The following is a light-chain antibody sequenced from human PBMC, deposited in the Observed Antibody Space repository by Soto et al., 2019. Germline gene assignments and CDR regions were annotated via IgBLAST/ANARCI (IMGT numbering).Light chain of an antibody. CDR2: EAS. CDR3: QQYHSYSRT. Sequence: DIQMTQSPSTLSASVGDRVTITCRASQSVSGWLAWYQQKPGRAPKLLISEASILESGVPSRFSGSGSGTEFTLAISSLQPDDFATYYCQQYHSYSRTFGQGTKVEIK. CDR1: QSVSGW. J-gene: IGKJ1*01. V-gene: IGKV1-5*03.